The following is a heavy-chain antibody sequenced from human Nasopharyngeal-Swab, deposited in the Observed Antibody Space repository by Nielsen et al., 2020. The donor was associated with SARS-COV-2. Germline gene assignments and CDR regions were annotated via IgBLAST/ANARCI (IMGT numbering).Heavy chain of an antibody. CDR1: GGTFSSYA. V-gene: IGHV1-69*04. D-gene: IGHD4-23*01. J-gene: IGHJ4*02. CDR3: ARDTNTYGGNQPDY. CDR2: IIPILGIA. Sequence: SVKVSCKASGGTFSSYAISWVRQAPGQGLEWMGRIIPILGIANYAQKFQGRVTITADKSTSTAYMELSSLRSEDTAVYYCARDTNTYGGNQPDYRGQGTLVTVSS.